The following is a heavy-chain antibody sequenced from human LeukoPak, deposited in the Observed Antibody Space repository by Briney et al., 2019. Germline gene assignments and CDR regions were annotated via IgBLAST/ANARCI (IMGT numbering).Heavy chain of an antibody. CDR1: GFTFSSYW. V-gene: IGHV3-48*01. CDR3: ARGGRITMVRGVIITDYFDY. D-gene: IGHD3-10*01. J-gene: IGHJ4*02. Sequence: GGSLRLSCAASGFTFSSYWMNWVRQAPGKGLEWVSYISSSSSTIYYADSVKGRFTISRDNAKNSLYLQMNSLRAEDTAVYYCARGGRITMVRGVIITDYFDYWGQGTLVTVSS. CDR2: ISSSSSTI.